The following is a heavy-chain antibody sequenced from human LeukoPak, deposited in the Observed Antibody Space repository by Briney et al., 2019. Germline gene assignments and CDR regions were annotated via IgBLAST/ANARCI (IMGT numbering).Heavy chain of an antibody. Sequence: ASVKVSCKASGYTFTSYDINWVRQATGQGLEWMGWMNPNSGNTGYAQKFQGRVTITRNTSISTAYMELSSLRSEDTAVYYCARVGKYSGSYPDYWGQGTLVTVSS. CDR1: GYTFTSYD. CDR3: ARVGKYSGSYPDY. CDR2: MNPNSGNT. J-gene: IGHJ4*02. D-gene: IGHD1-26*01. V-gene: IGHV1-8*03.